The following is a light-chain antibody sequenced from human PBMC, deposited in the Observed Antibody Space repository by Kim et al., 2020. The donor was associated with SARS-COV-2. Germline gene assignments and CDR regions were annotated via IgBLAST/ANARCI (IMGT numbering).Light chain of an antibody. CDR2: SNG. V-gene: IGLV1-40*01. CDR3: QSYDSSLSGYV. Sequence: TVNVSCIGSSSNIGAGYDVHGYQHLPTTAPKLLIYSNGNRPSGVPDRFSGSKSGTSASLAITGLQAEDEADYYCQSYDSSLSGYVFGSGTKVTVL. CDR1: SSNIGAGYD. J-gene: IGLJ1*01.